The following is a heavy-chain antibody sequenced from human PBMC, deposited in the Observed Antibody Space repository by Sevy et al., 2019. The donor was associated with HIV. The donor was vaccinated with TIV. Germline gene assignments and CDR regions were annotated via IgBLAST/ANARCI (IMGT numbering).Heavy chain of an antibody. CDR2: IYYSGST. CDR3: ARDGDLDSLGMDV. J-gene: IGHJ6*02. CDR1: GGSISSGGYY. D-gene: IGHD2-21*01. Sequence: SETLSLTCTVSGGSISSGGYYWSWIRQHPGKGLEGIGYIYYSGSTYYNPSLKSRFTITVYTSKNQFSLKLSSVTAADTAVYYCARDGDLDSLGMDVWGQGTPVTVSS. V-gene: IGHV4-31*03.